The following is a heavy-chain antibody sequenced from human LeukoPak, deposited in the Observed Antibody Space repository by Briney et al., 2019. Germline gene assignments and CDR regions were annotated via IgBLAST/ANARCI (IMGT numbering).Heavy chain of an antibody. CDR3: ARSPGAFDI. J-gene: IGHJ3*02. CDR1: GASISSYY. V-gene: IGHV4-59*01. CDR2: IYYSGST. Sequence: SETLSLTCTVSGASISSYYWSWIRQPPGKGLEWIGYIYYSGSTNYNPSLKSRVTISVDTSKNQFSLKLSSVTAADTAVYYCARSPGAFDIWGQGTMVTVSS.